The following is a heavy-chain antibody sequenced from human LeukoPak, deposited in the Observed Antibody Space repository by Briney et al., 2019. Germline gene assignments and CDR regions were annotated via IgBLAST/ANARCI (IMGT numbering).Heavy chain of an antibody. CDR2: IYTSGST. Sequence: PSETLSLTCTVSGGSISSGSYYWSWIRQPAGKGLEWIGRIYTSGSTNYNPSLKSRVTISVDTSKNQFSLKLSSVTAADTAVYYCARSPAAGRGWFDPWGQGTLVTVSS. CDR3: ARSPAAGRGWFDP. J-gene: IGHJ5*02. V-gene: IGHV4-61*02. D-gene: IGHD6-13*01. CDR1: GGSISSGSYY.